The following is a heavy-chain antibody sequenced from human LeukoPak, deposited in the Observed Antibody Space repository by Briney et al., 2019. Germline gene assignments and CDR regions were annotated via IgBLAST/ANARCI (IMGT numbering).Heavy chain of an antibody. V-gene: IGHV3-49*04. CDR2: IRSKAYGGTT. Sequence: GGSLRLSCTASGFTFGDHAMSWVRQATGKGLEWVGFIRSKAYGGTTEYAASVKGRFTISRDDSKSIAYLQMNSLKTEDTAVYYCTRGPRQLWLYYGMDVWGQGTTVIVSS. CDR3: TRGPRQLWLYYGMDV. CDR1: GFTFGDHA. J-gene: IGHJ6*02. D-gene: IGHD5-18*01.